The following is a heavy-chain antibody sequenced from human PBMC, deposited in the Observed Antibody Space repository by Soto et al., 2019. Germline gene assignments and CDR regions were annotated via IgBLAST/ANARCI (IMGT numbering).Heavy chain of an antibody. CDR2: INHSGST. J-gene: IGHJ2*01. CDR1: GGSLSGYY. D-gene: IGHD3-10*01. CDR3: ARVVVFHYGSGPFDL. V-gene: IGHV4-34*01. Sequence: QVQLQQWGAGLLKPSETLSLTCGVYGGSLSGYYWNWVRQTPGRGLEWIGEINHSGSTTYNPSLKARVSISLDTSKNQSSLNLNSVTAADTAVYYCARVVVFHYGSGPFDLWGRGTPVTVSS.